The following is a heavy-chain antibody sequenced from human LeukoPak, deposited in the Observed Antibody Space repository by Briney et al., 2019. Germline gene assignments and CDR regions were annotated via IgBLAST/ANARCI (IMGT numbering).Heavy chain of an antibody. CDR1: GGSFTGYF. D-gene: IGHD3-16*01. CDR3: AQLGDYFVSETNRRSYTWIDY. Sequence: SETLSLTCAVSGGSFTGYFWSWVRQAPGKGLEWIAEINHRGITNYNPSLESRVTISVETSKNQVSLRLSSVTAVDTAVYYCAQLGDYFVSETNRRSYTWIDYWGQGTLVTVSS. J-gene: IGHJ4*02. V-gene: IGHV4-34*01. CDR2: INHRGIT.